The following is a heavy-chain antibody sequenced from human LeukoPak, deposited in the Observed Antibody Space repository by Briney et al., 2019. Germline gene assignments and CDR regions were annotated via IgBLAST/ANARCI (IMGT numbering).Heavy chain of an antibody. CDR2: ISSSSTI. D-gene: IGHD3-10*01. Sequence: GGSLRLSCAASGFTFSSYSMNWVRQAPGKGLEWVSYISSSSTIYYADSVKGRFTISRDNAKNSLYLQMNSLRAEDTAVYYCVWFGEDAAFDIWGQGTMVTVSS. J-gene: IGHJ3*02. CDR1: GFTFSSYS. V-gene: IGHV3-48*01. CDR3: VWFGEDAAFDI.